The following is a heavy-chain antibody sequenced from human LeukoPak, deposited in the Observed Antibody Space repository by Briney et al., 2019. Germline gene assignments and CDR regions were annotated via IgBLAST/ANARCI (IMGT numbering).Heavy chain of an antibody. CDR2: ISSSSSYI. Sequence: GGSLRLSCAASGFTFSSYWMHWVRQAPGKGLEWVSSISSSSSYIYYADSVKGRFTISRDNAKNSLYLQMNSLRAEDTAVYYCARGRATTVVTLSSWDYWGQGTLVTVSS. D-gene: IGHD4-23*01. J-gene: IGHJ4*02. V-gene: IGHV3-21*01. CDR3: ARGRATTVVTLSSWDY. CDR1: GFTFSSYW.